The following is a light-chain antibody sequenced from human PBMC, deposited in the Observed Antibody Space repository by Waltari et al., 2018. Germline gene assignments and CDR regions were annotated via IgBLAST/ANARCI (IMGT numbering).Light chain of an antibody. V-gene: IGLV2-23*02. J-gene: IGLJ1*01. CDR3: CSYAGSGTYV. CDR1: TSDVGTYNL. CDR2: EVI. Sequence: QSALTQPASVSGTPGQSITISCTGTTSDVGTYNLVSWYQQHPGKAPKLMTCEVIKRPSGVSDRYSGSKSGNTASLTISGLQAEDEADYYCCSYAGSGTYVFGTGTKVTVL.